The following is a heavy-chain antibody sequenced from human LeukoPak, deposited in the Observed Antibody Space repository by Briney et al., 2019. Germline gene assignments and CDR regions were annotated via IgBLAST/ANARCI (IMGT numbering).Heavy chain of an antibody. CDR3: ARQSMIVVVMWFDP. J-gene: IGHJ5*02. CDR2: ISSSGSTI. V-gene: IGHV3-48*03. CDR1: GFTFSSYE. D-gene: IGHD3-22*01. Sequence: PGGSLRLSCAASGFTFSSYEMNWVRQAPGKGLEWVSYISSSGSTIYYADSVKGRFTISRDNAKNSLYLQMNSLRAEDTAVYYCARQSMIVVVMWFDPWGQGTLVTVSS.